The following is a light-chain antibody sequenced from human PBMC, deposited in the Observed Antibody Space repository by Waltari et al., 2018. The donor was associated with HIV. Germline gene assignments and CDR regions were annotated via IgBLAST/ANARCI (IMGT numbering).Light chain of an antibody. CDR3: QSYDSSLSGSVV. J-gene: IGLJ2*01. CDR2: GNT. V-gene: IGLV1-40*01. Sequence: QSVLTQPPSVSGAPGQRVTMSCTGTSSNIGAGYDVNWYQCLPGTAPKLLIYGNTHRPSGVPDRFSVSKSGTSASLAIAGLQAEDEADYYGQSYDSSLSGSVVFGAGTKLTV. CDR1: SSNIGAGYD.